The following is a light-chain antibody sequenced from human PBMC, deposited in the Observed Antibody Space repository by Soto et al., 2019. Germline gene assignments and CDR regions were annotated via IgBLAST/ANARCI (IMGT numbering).Light chain of an antibody. J-gene: IGKJ5*01. V-gene: IGKV3D-11*01. CDR2: QTS. CDR1: QYINTR. Sequence: EIVLTQSPATLSSLPLDVVTLSFMASQYINTRLAWYQHRPGQAPRLLIYQTSIRAAGIPARFSASGTGTDFTLTISDVQTEDFAVYYCQQSTHWPSFGQGTRLEIK. CDR3: QQSTHWPS.